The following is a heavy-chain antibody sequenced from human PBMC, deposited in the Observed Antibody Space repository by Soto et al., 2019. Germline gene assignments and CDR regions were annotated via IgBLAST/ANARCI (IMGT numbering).Heavy chain of an antibody. CDR3: ARLVVLVPAAILYYYGMDV. V-gene: IGHV1-18*01. CDR2: ISAYNGNT. J-gene: IGHJ6*02. CDR1: GYTFTSYG. Sequence: QVQLVQSGAEVKKPGASVKVSCKASGYTFTSYGISWVRQAPGQGLEWMGWISAYNGNTNYAQKLQGRVTMTTDTSTTTAYMELRSVRSDDTAVYYCARLVVLVPAAILYYYGMDVWGQGTTVTVSS. D-gene: IGHD2-2*01.